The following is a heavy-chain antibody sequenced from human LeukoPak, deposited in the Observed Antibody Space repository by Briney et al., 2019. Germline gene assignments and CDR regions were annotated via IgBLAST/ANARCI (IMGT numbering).Heavy chain of an antibody. J-gene: IGHJ4*02. CDR1: GYTFTGYY. D-gene: IGHD6-19*01. Sequence: PSVKVSCKASGYTFTGYYMHWVRQAPGQGLEWMGWINPNSGGTNYAQKFQGRVTMTRDTSISTAYMELSRLRSDDTAVYYCARTAVAGIYYFDYWGQGTLVTVSS. CDR2: INPNSGGT. CDR3: ARTAVAGIYYFDY. V-gene: IGHV1-2*02.